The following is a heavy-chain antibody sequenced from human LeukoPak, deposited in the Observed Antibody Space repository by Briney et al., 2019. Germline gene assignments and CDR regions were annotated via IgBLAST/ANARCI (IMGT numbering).Heavy chain of an antibody. J-gene: IGHJ4*02. V-gene: IGHV5-51*01. CDR3: TRRIDYGDYVY. Sequence: ESLKISCKGSGYPFDTYWTGWVRHTPRKGLEWMVIINPLDSDTLYSPSSQGQVTFSADKSITTAPLQWSSLAASDTAMYYCTRRIDYGDYVYWGQGPLVTVSS. CDR2: INPLDSDT. D-gene: IGHD4-17*01. CDR1: GYPFDTYW.